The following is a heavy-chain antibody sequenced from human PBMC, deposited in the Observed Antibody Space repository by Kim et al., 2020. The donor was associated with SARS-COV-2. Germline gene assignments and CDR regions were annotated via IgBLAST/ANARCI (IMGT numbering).Heavy chain of an antibody. J-gene: IGHJ4*02. CDR2: GSST. Sequence: GSSTSYADSVKGRFTISRDNAKTTLYLQMNSLRAEDTAVYYCAKDLGGNWGQGTLVTVSS. CDR3: AKDLGGN. D-gene: IGHD3-10*01. V-gene: IGHV3-74*01.